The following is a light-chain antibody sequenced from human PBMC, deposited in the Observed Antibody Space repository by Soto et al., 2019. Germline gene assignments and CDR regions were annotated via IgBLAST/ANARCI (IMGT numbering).Light chain of an antibody. CDR3: QQYGSSPSWT. Sequence: VLTQSPGTLSLSPGERATLSCSASQSVSSSYLAWYQQKPGQAPRLLIYGASIRATGIPDRCSGSGSGTAFTLTISRLEREDFAVYYCQQYGSSPSWTFGQGTKVEIK. V-gene: IGKV3-20*01. J-gene: IGKJ1*01. CDR1: QSVSSSY. CDR2: GAS.